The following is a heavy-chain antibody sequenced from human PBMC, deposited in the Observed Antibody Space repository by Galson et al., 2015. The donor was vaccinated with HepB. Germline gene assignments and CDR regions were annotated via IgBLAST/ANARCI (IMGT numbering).Heavy chain of an antibody. D-gene: IGHD1-7*01. Sequence: SVKVSCKVSEFAFNKYGLSWVRQAPGQGLEWMGWVSGYDGSANYAPKFQGRVTMTTQTSTGTAFMEMRSLRSDDTAVYYCARDSRLELQLNNYYSYGMDVWGQGTTVTVSS. V-gene: IGHV1-18*01. CDR1: EFAFNKYG. CDR2: VSGYDGSA. J-gene: IGHJ6*02. CDR3: ARDSRLELQLNNYYSYGMDV.